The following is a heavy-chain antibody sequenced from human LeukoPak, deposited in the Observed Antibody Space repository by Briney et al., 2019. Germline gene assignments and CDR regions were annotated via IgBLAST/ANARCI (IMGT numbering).Heavy chain of an antibody. V-gene: IGHV1-69*06. J-gene: IGHJ5*02. CDR1: GGTFSSYE. CDR3: ARDLYYDFWSGYYLMDWFDP. Sequence: GASVKVSCKASGGTFSSYEISWVRQAPGQGLEWMGGIIPIFGTANYAQKFQGRVTITADKSTSTAYMELSSLRSEDTAVYYCARDLYYDFWSGYYLMDWFDPWGQGTLVTVSS. D-gene: IGHD3-3*01. CDR2: IIPIFGTA.